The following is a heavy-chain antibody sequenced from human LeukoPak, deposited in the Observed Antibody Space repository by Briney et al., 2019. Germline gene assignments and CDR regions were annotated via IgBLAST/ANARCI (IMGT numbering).Heavy chain of an antibody. CDR2: IYHSGST. V-gene: IGHV4-30-2*02. CDR3: ARGGGGFGY. CDR1: GGSISSGGYY. Sequence: SETLSLTCTVSGGSISSGGYYWSWIRQPPGKGLEWIGYIYHSGSTYYNPSLKSRVTISVDRSKNQFSLKLSSVTAADTAVYYCARGGGGFGYWGQGTLVTVSS. J-gene: IGHJ4*02. D-gene: IGHD2-15*01.